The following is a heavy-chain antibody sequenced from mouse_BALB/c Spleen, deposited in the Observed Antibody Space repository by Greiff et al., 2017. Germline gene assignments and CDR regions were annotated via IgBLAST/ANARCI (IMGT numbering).Heavy chain of an antibody. V-gene: IGHV1-14*01. D-gene: IGHD1-1*02. Sequence: LVESGPELVKPGASVKMSCKASGYTFTSYVMHWVKQKPGQGLEWIGYINPYNDGTKYNEKFKGKATLTSDKSSSTAYMELSSLTSEDSAVYYCARKGGYYFDYWGQGTTLTVSS. CDR1: GYTFTSYV. CDR3: ARKGGYYFDY. J-gene: IGHJ2*01. CDR2: INPYNDGT.